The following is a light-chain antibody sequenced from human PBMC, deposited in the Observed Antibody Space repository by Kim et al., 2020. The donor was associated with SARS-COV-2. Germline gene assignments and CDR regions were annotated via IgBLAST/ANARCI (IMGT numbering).Light chain of an antibody. CDR1: QSVLYSSNNKNY. J-gene: IGKJ1*01. Sequence: DIVMTQSPDSLAVSLGERATINCKSSQSVLYSSNNKNYLAWYQQKPGQPPNLLIYWACTRESGVPDRFSGSGSGTDFTLTISSLQAEDVAVYYCQQYYSTPRTFGQGTKVDIK. CDR2: WAC. CDR3: QQYYSTPRT. V-gene: IGKV4-1*01.